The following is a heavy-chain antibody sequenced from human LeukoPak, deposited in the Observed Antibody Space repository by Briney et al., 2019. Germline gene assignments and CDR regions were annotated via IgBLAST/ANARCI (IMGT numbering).Heavy chain of an antibody. J-gene: IGHJ4*02. CDR1: GFTFSSYA. CDR2: ISYDGSNK. V-gene: IGHV3-30*01. D-gene: IGHD6-13*01. CDR3: AREQQQLAHFDY. Sequence: GRSLRLSCAASGFTFSSYARHWVRQAPGKGLEWVAVISYDGSNKYYADSVKGRFTISRDNSKNTLYLQMNSLRAEDTAVYYCAREQQQLAHFDYWGQGTLVTVSS.